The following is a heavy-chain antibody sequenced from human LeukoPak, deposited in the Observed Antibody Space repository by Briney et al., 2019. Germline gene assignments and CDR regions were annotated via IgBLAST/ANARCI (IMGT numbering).Heavy chain of an antibody. D-gene: IGHD3-9*01. J-gene: IGHJ4*02. CDR3: ARGWGTYYDILTVDY. Sequence: GGSLRLSCAASGFTFSSYAMHWVRQAPGKGLEWVAVTSYDGSNKYYADSVKGRFTISRDNSKNTLYLQMNSLRAEDTAVYYRARGWGTYYDILTVDYWGQGTLVTVSS. V-gene: IGHV3-30-3*01. CDR2: TSYDGSNK. CDR1: GFTFSSYA.